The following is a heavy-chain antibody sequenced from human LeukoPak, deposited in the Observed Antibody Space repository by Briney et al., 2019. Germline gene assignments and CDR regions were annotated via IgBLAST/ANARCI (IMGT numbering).Heavy chain of an antibody. D-gene: IGHD6-6*01. CDR3: ARGTRYYFDY. J-gene: IGHJ4*02. CDR2: INSGGST. Sequence: GGSLRLSCAASGFTVTSNYMNWVRQAAGKGLQWVSIINSGGSTYYADSVKGRFTVSRDNSKNTLYLQMNGLRAEDTAVYYCARGTRYYFDYWGQGTPVTVSS. V-gene: IGHV3-53*01. CDR1: GFTVTSNY.